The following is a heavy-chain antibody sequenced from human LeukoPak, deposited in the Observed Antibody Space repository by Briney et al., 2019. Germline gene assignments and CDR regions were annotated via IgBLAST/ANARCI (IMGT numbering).Heavy chain of an antibody. CDR3: ARITYTAARHYYYYYMDV. CDR1: GFSLSPSGMC. CDR2: LDWVDDK. J-gene: IGHJ6*03. D-gene: IGHD2-2*02. V-gene: IGHV2-70*11. Sequence: SGPALVKPTQTLTLPCTFSGFSLSPSGMCVGWIRQPPGKALEWLPRLDWVDDKYYSTSLKTRLTISKDTSKNQVVLTMTNMDPVDTATYYYARITYTAARHYYYYYMDVWGKGTTVTVSS.